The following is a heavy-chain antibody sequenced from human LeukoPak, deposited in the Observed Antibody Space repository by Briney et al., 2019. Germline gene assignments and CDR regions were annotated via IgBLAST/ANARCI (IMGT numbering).Heavy chain of an antibody. V-gene: IGHV4-61*02. D-gene: IGHD3-16*02. CDR1: GGSISTGTYY. J-gene: IGHJ3*02. CDR3: ARDYRDADAFDI. CDR2: IYTSGST. Sequence: TSETLSLTCTVSGGSISTGTYYWSWIRQPAGKGLEWIGRIYTSGSTNYNPSLRSRVTISVDTSKNQFSLKLSSVTGADTAVYYCARDYRDADAFDIWGQGTMVTVSS.